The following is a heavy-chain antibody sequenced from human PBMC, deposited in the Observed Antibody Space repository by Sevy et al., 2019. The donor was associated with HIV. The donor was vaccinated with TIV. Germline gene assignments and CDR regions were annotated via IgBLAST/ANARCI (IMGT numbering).Heavy chain of an antibody. D-gene: IGHD1-26*01. CDR2: ISWNSGSI. Sequence: GGSLRLSCAASGFTFDDYAMHWVRQAPGKGLEWVSGISWNSGSIGYADSVKGRFTISRENAKNSLYLQMNSLRAEDTALYYCAKDKGGSYYGMDVWGQGTTVTVSS. V-gene: IGHV3-9*01. CDR3: AKDKGGSYYGMDV. CDR1: GFTFDDYA. J-gene: IGHJ6*02.